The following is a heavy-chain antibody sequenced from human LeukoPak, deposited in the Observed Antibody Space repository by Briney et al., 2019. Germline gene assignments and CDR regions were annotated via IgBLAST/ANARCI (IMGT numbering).Heavy chain of an antibody. Sequence: SETLSPTCAVYGGSFSGYYWSWIRQPPGKGLEWIGEINHSGSTNYNPSLKSRVTISVDTSKNQFSLKLSSVTAADTAVYYCAGASIAAAGPFDYWGQGTLVTVSS. CDR1: GGSFSGYY. J-gene: IGHJ4*02. V-gene: IGHV4-34*01. D-gene: IGHD6-13*01. CDR2: INHSGST. CDR3: AGASIAAAGPFDY.